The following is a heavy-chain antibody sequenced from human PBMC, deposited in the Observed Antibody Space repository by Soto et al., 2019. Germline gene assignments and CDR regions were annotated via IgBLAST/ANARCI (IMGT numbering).Heavy chain of an antibody. CDR3: AGVNQPLLRDATVAGFDP. Sequence: QVQLQQWGAGLLKPSETLSLTCAVYGGSFSGYYWSWIRQPPGKGLEWIGEINHSGSTNYNPSLRSQGTITVDTSKNQFSLKLSSVTAADTAVYYCAGVNQPLLRDATVAGFDPWGQGTLVTVSS. V-gene: IGHV4-34*01. CDR2: INHSGST. J-gene: IGHJ5*02. CDR1: GGSFSGYY. D-gene: IGHD2-15*01.